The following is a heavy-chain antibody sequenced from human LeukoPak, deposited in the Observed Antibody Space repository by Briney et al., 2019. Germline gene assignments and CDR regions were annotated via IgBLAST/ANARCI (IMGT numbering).Heavy chain of an antibody. CDR1: GYTFTGYY. CDR2: INPNSGGT. V-gene: IGHV1-2*02. J-gene: IGHJ6*03. Sequence: ASVKVSCKASGYTFTGYYMHWVRQAPRQGLEWMGWINPNSGGTNYAQKFQGRVTMTRETSISTAYMELSRLRSDDTAVYCCARWREQEYYMDVWGKGTTVTVSS. CDR3: ARWREQEYYMDV. D-gene: IGHD3-3*01.